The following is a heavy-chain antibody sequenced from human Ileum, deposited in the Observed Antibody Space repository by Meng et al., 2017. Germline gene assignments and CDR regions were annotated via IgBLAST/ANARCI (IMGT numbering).Heavy chain of an antibody. D-gene: IGHD6-19*01. CDR1: GFTFATSA. CDR3: AADHSDSGWSKSRN. J-gene: IGHJ4*02. Sequence: SVKVSCKASGFTFATSAVQWMRQARGQRPEWIGWIVIGSGLIEYAPKFQGRVTITTDMSTSTVYMEVSSLTSEDTAVYYCAADHSDSGWSKSRNWGQGTLVTVSS. CDR2: IVIGSGLI. V-gene: IGHV1-58*01.